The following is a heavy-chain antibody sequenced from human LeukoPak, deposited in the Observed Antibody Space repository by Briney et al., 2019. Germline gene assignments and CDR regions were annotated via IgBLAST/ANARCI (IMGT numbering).Heavy chain of an antibody. CDR3: ARGRSRSPGIAAAGPPFDY. J-gene: IGHJ4*02. V-gene: IGHV3-21*01. D-gene: IGHD6-13*01. CDR2: ISSSSSYI. CDR1: EFTFSSYS. Sequence: PGGSLRLSCAASEFTFSSYSMNWVRQAPGKGLEWVSSISSSSSYIYYADSVKGRFTISRDNAKNSLYLQMNSLRAEDTAVYYCARGRSRSPGIAAAGPPFDYWGQGTLVTVSS.